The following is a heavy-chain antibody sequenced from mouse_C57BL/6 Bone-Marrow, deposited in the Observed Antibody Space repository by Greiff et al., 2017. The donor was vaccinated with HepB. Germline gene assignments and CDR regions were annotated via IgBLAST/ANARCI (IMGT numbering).Heavy chain of an antibody. CDR1: GFTFSSYA. J-gene: IGHJ1*03. CDR3: GACVTTLRYWYFDV. V-gene: IGHV5-4*01. Sequence: EVQLVESGGGLVKPGGSLKLSCAASGFTFSSYAMSWVRQTPEKRLEWVATISDGGSYTYYPHNVKGRFTISRDNAKNNLYLQMSHLESEDTAMYYWGACVTTLRYWYFDVWGTGTTVTVSS. D-gene: IGHD1-1*01. CDR2: ISDGGSYT.